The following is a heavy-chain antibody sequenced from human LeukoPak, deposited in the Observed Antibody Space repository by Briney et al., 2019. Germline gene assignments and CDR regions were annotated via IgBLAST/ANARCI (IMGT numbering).Heavy chain of an antibody. CDR1: GGSISSSSYY. V-gene: IGHV4-39*01. J-gene: IGHJ4*02. Sequence: SETLSLTCTVSGGSISSSSYYWGWIRQPPGKGLEWIVSIYYSGSTYYNPSLKSRVTISVDTSKNQFSLKLSSVTAADTAVYYCARHGDGESGSYYPLGYWGQGTLVTVSS. D-gene: IGHD1-26*01. CDR2: IYYSGST. CDR3: ARHGDGESGSYYPLGY.